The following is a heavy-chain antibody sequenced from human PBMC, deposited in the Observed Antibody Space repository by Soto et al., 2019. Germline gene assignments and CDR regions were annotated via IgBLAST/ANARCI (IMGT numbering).Heavy chain of an antibody. CDR3: ARAAYGSGSYYAPYYYYAMDV. CDR2: ILYTGNT. D-gene: IGHD3-10*01. CDR1: GASISSYY. V-gene: IGHV4-59*01. Sequence: SETLSLTCTVSGASISSYYWSWIRQPPGKGLEWLGYILYTGNTNYSPSLKSRVTMSVDTSKNQVSLKLSAVTAADTAVYFCARAAYGSGSYYAPYYYYAMDVWGQGTTGTVS. J-gene: IGHJ6*02.